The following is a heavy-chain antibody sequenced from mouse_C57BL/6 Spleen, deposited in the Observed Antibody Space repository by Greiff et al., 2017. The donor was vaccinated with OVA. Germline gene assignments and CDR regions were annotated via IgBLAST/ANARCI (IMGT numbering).Heavy chain of an antibody. CDR1: GYAFSSSW. V-gene: IGHV1-82*01. Sequence: LQESGPELVKPGASVKISCKASGYAFSSSWMNWVKQRPGKGLEWIGRIYPGDGDTNYNGKFKGKATLTADKSSSTAYMQLSSLTSEDSAVYYCARGDDYWGQGTTLTVSS. CDR2: IYPGDGDT. CDR3: ARGDDY. J-gene: IGHJ2*01.